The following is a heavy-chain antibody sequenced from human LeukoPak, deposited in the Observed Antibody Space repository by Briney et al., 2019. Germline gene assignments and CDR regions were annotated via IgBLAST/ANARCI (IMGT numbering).Heavy chain of an antibody. V-gene: IGHV4-59*01. CDR3: ARGPNSSSWYPFDY. D-gene: IGHD6-13*01. J-gene: IGHJ4*02. CDR2: IYYSGST. CDR1: GGSISSYY. Sequence: SETLSLTCTVSGGSISSYYWSWIRQPPGKGLEWIGYIYYSGSTNYSPSLKSRVTISVDTSKNQFSLKLSSVTAADTAVYYCARGPNSSSWYPFDYWGQGTLVTVSS.